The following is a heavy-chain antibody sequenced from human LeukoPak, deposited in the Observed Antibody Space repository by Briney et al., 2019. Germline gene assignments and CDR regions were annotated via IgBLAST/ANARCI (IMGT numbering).Heavy chain of an antibody. J-gene: IGHJ4*02. CDR2: IKQDGSEK. CDR3: ASAGAYYYGSGSYTY. D-gene: IGHD3-10*01. V-gene: IGHV3-7*01. CDR1: GFTFSSYW. Sequence: PGGSLRLSCAASGFTFSSYWMSWVRQAPGKGLEWVANIKQDGSEKYYVDSVKGRFTISRDNAKNSLYLQMNSLRAEDTAVYYCASAGAYYYGSGSYTYWGQGTLVTVSS.